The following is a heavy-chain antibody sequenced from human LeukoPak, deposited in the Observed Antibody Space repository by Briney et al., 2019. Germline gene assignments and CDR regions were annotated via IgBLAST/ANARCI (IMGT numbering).Heavy chain of an antibody. D-gene: IGHD1-26*01. CDR1: GFSFSSDW. Sequence: GGSLRLSCAASGFSFSSDWMHWVRHVPGEGVVWVSRINSDGSSTAYADSVKGRFTISRDNVKNTLYLQMNSLRVEDTAVYYCGRALGSPLDYWGQGTPVTVSS. J-gene: IGHJ4*02. V-gene: IGHV3-74*01. CDR2: INSDGSST. CDR3: GRALGSPLDY.